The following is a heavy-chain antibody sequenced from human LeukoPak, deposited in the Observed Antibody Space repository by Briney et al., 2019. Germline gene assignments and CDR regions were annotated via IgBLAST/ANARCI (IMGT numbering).Heavy chain of an antibody. V-gene: IGHV3-48*03. CDR3: ARGGRANRGEWLVRAHTNWFDP. J-gene: IGHJ5*02. D-gene: IGHD6-19*01. CDR2: ISSSGSTI. CDR1: GFTFSSYE. Sequence: GSLRLSCAASGFTFSSYEMNWVRQAPGKGLEWVSYISSSGSTIYYADSVKGRFTISRDNAKNSLYLQMNSLRAEDTAVYYCARGGRANRGEWLVRAHTNWFDPWGQGTLVTVSS.